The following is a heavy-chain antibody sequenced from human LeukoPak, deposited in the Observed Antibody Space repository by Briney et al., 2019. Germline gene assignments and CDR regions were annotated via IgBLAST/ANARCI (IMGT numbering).Heavy chain of an antibody. J-gene: IGHJ4*02. V-gene: IGHV4-59*11. CDR1: GGSISSHY. D-gene: IGHD3-10*01. CDR3: ARGRLGGSGSYYNVLDY. Sequence: PSETLSLTCIVSGGSISSHYWSWIRQPPGKGLEWIGYISYSGSTNYNPSLKSRVTISVDTSRNQFSLKLSSVTAADTAVYYCARGRLGGSGSYYNVLDYWGQGTLVTVSS. CDR2: ISYSGST.